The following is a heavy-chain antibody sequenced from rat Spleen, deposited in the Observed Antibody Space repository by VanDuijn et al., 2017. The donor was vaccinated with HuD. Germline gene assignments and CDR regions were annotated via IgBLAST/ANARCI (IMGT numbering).Heavy chain of an antibody. CDR3: ARDSYNNYGFDY. Sequence: QVQLKESGPGLVQPSQTLSLTCTVSGLALTSNSVSWIRQPPGKGLEWMGVIWTGGSTAYNSLLKSRLSISRDTSKSQVFLKMNSLQTEDTATYYCARDSYNNYGFDYWGQGVMVTVSS. CDR2: IWTGGST. D-gene: IGHD1-10*01. V-gene: IGHV2-47*01. CDR1: GLALTSNS. J-gene: IGHJ2*01.